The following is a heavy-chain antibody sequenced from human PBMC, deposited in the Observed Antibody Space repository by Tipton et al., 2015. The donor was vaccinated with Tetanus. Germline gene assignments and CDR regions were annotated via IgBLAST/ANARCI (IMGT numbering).Heavy chain of an antibody. CDR2: IFYSGNS. J-gene: IGHJ4*02. CDR3: ARGLIDDFLGSRIYFDS. CDR1: GGSISSGDYS. Sequence: TLSLTCAVSGGSISSGDYSWSWIRQPPGKGLEWIGDIFYSGNSIPNPSFRSRVTMSADTSRTLFSLTLMSVTAADTAVYFCARGLIDDFLGSRIYFDSWGPGTLVTVSS. D-gene: IGHD3-16*01. V-gene: IGHV4-61*08.